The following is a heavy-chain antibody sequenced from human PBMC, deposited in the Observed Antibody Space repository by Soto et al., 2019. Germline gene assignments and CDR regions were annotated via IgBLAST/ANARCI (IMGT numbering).Heavy chain of an antibody. CDR2: IYPGDSDT. V-gene: IGHV5-51*01. CDR3: ASRTYCSSTSCYFDY. J-gene: IGHJ4*02. Sequence: GESLKISCKGSGYSFTSYWIGWVRQIPGKGLEWMGIIYPGDSDTRYSPSFQGQVTISADKSISTAYLQWSSLKASDTAMYYCASRTYCSSTSCYFDYWGQGTLVTVSS. D-gene: IGHD2-2*01. CDR1: GYSFTSYW.